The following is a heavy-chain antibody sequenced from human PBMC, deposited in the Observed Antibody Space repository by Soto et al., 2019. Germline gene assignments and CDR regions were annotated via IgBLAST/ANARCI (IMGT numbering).Heavy chain of an antibody. CDR3: ATFSCGGDCYIDAFDI. CDR1: GGTFSSYA. CDR2: IIPIFGTA. Sequence: QVQLVQSGAEVKKPGSSVKVSCKASGGTFSSYAISWVRQAPGQGLEWMGGIIPIFGTANYAQKFQGRVTITXXEXTXTAYMELSSLRSEDTAVYYCATFSCGGDCYIDAFDIWGQGTMVTVSS. J-gene: IGHJ3*02. D-gene: IGHD2-21*02. V-gene: IGHV1-69*05.